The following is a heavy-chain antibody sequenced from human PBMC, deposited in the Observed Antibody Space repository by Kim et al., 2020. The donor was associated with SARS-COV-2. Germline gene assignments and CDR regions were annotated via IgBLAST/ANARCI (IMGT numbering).Heavy chain of an antibody. D-gene: IGHD3-10*01. J-gene: IGHJ5*02. V-gene: IGHV3-30*04. Sequence: GGSLRLSCAASGFTFSSYAMHWVRQAPGKGLEWVAVISYDGRNKYYADSVKGRFTISRDNSKNTLYLQMNSLRAEDTAVYYCARDQDYYGSGSYYNLGTNWVDPWGQGTLVTVSS. CDR1: GFTFSSYA. CDR3: ARDQDYYGSGSYYNLGTNWVDP. CDR2: ISYDGRNK.